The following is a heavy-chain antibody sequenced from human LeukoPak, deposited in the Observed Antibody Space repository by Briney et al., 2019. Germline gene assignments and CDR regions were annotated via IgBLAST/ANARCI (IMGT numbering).Heavy chain of an antibody. CDR2: INAGNGNT. CDR3: ARHLIAVAVNHYYYGIDV. Sequence: ASVKVSCKASGYTFTSYAMHWVRQAPGQRLEWMGWINAGNGNTIYSQKFQGRVTTTRDTSATTAYMELSSLRSEDTAVYYCARHLIAVAVNHYYYGIDVWGQGTTVTVSS. V-gene: IGHV1-3*01. J-gene: IGHJ6*02. D-gene: IGHD6-19*01. CDR1: GYTFTSYA.